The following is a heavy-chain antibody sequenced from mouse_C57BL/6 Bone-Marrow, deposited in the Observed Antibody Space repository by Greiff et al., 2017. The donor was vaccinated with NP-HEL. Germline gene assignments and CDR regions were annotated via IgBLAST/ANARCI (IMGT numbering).Heavy chain of an antibody. CDR2: IYPGSGST. CDR1: GYTFTSYW. Sequence: QVQLQQPGAELVKPGASVKMSCKASGYTFTSYWITWVKQRPGQGLEWIGDIYPGSGSTNYNEKFKSKATLTVDTSSSTAYMQLSSLTSEDSAVYYCARQAPIYYYGSSPWFAYWGQGTLVTVSA. J-gene: IGHJ3*01. V-gene: IGHV1-55*01. CDR3: ARQAPIYYYGSSPWFAY. D-gene: IGHD1-1*01.